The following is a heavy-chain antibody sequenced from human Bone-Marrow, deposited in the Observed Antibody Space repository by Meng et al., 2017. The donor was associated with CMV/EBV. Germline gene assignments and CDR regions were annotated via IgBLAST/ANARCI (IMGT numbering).Heavy chain of an antibody. CDR2: VNQDGRDE. V-gene: IGHV3-7*01. D-gene: IGHD3-16*01. CDR1: GFTFTNYW. CDR3: VSTSGQ. Sequence: GGSLRLSCVASGFTFTNYWMMWLRQAPGKGLEWVATVNQDGRDEFYLDSVKGRFTTSADKAKSSVFLQMNSLRAEDTAVYYCVSTSGQWGQGALVTVYS. J-gene: IGHJ4*02.